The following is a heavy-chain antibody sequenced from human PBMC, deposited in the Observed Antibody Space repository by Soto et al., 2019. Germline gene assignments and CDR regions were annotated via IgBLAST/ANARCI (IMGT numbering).Heavy chain of an antibody. J-gene: IGHJ6*02. CDR2: IYYSGST. CDR1: GGSISSYY. CDR3: ASGAAIGIYYYGMDV. D-gene: IGHD2-2*02. Sequence: SETLSLTCTVSGGSISSYYWSWIRQPPGKGLEWIGYIYYSGSTNYNPSLKSRVTISVDTSKNQFSLKLSSVTAADTAVYYCASGAAIGIYYYGMDVWGQGTTVTVSS. V-gene: IGHV4-59*01.